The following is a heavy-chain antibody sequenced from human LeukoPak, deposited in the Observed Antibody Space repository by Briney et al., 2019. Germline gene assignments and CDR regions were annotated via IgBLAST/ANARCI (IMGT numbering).Heavy chain of an antibody. CDR1: GFTFSSYW. J-gene: IGHJ4*02. D-gene: IGHD3-16*01. CDR3: ARGPGGYFDY. CDR2: ISSSSSYI. V-gene: IGHV3-21*01. Sequence: GGSLRLSCAASGFTFSSYWMNWVRQAPGKGLEWVSSISSSSSYIYYADSVKGRFTISRDNAKNSLYLQMNSLRAEDTAVYYCARGPGGYFDYWGQGTLVTVSS.